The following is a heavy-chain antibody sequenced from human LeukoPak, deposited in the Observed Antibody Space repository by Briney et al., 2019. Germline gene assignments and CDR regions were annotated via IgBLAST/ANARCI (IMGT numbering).Heavy chain of an antibody. D-gene: IGHD3-22*01. CDR2: IYYSGST. CDR1: GGSISSSSYY. J-gene: IGHJ3*02. Sequence: SETLSLTCTVSGGSISSSSYYWGWIRQPPGKGLEWIGSIYYSGSTYYNPSPKIHPSVKNRVTMSVDTSRSQFSLKLQSVTAADTAMYYCARGVYCGVGYCAFDIWGQGAMVTVSS. CDR3: ARGVYCGVGYCAFDI. V-gene: IGHV4-39*07.